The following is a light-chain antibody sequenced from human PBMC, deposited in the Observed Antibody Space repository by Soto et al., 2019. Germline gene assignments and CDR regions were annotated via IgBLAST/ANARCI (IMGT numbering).Light chain of an antibody. J-gene: IGKJ3*01. CDR1: QSVSSY. V-gene: IGKV3-11*01. Sequence: EIVLTQSPATLSLSPGESATLSCRASQSVSSYLAWYQQKPGQAPRLLIYDASNRATGIPARFSGGGSGTDFTLTISSLEPEDFAVYYCQQRSNWPPRFTFGPGTKVDIK. CDR3: QQRSNWPPRFT. CDR2: DAS.